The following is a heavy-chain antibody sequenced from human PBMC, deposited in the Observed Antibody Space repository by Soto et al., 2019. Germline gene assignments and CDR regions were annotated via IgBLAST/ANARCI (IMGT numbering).Heavy chain of an antibody. CDR2: IYHTGTT. V-gene: IGHV4-31*03. CDR3: VNDPWSPGNYFYGQAV. Sequence: TLCLTCTGSGGSFISNNFYWSWLRQFPGKGLEWIGYIYHTGTTYYSPSFESRVTISLDTSNNQFSLRLASVTAADTATYYCVNDPWSPGNYFYGQAVSGQGITVTGSS. J-gene: IGHJ6*01. CDR1: GGSFISNNFY.